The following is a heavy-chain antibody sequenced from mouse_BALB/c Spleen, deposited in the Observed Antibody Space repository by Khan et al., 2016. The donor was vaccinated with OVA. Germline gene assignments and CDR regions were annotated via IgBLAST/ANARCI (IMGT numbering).Heavy chain of an antibody. J-gene: IGHJ3*01. CDR3: ARSTYRYAFVY. D-gene: IGHD2-14*01. CDR2: IIYTGYT. V-gene: IGHV3-8*02. Sequence: EVQLQESGPSLVQPSQTLSLTCSVTGDSITTGYWNWPRQFPGNKLEYMGYIIYTGYTYYNPSLKRRISITRHTSNNQYYLQVNSVTDEDTATYYCARSTYRYAFVYWGQGTLVTVSA. CDR1: GDSITTGY.